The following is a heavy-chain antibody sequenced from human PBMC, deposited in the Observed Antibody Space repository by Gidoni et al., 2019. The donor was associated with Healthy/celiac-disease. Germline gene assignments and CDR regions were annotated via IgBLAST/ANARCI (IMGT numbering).Heavy chain of an antibody. D-gene: IGHD2-2*01. V-gene: IGHV4-31*03. CDR1: GGSISSGGYY. Sequence: QVQLQESGPGLVKPSQALSLPCNVSGGSISSGGYYWSWIRQHPGKGLEWIGYIYYSGSTYYNPSLKSRVTISVDTSKNQFSLKLSSVTAADTAVYYCARDPGRVVVPVWGQGTLVTVSS. CDR2: IYYSGST. CDR3: ARDPGRVVVPV. J-gene: IGHJ4*02.